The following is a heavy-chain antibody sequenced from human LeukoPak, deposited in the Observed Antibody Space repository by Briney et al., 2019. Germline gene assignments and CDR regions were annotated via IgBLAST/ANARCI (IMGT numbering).Heavy chain of an antibody. Sequence: GGSLRLSCAASGLTFTNAWMSWVRQAPGKGLEWVGLIKSKTDGGTTDYAAPVKGRFTISRDDSKNTLYLQMNSLKTEDTAVYYCVRLTLDTVYSYYYYMDVWGKGTTVTVSS. CDR3: VRLTLDTVYSYYYYMDV. D-gene: IGHD2-2*02. CDR2: IKSKTDGGTT. J-gene: IGHJ6*03. CDR1: GLTFTNAW. V-gene: IGHV3-15*01.